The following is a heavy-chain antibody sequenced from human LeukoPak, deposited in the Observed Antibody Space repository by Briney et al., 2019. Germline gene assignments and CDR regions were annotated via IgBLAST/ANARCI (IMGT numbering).Heavy chain of an antibody. D-gene: IGHD4-17*01. CDR3: AVHLPGDYLDP. J-gene: IGHJ5*02. V-gene: IGHV1-8*01. CDR2: MNPDSGNT. Sequence: GASVRVSCKASGYTFTIYDINWMRQAAGQGLEWMGWMNPDSGNTDFAQKFQGRVTMTRNTSISTAYMELSSLTSEDTAVYYCAVHLPGDYLDPWGQGTLVTVSS. CDR1: GYTFTIYD.